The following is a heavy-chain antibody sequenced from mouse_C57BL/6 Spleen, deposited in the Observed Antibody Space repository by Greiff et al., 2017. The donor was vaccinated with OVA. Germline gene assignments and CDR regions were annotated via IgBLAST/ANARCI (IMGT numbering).Heavy chain of an antibody. D-gene: IGHD2-2*01. CDR3: ARGGYPAWFAY. CDR2: ILPGSGST. Sequence: VQLQQSGAELMKPGASVKLSCKATGYTFTGYWIEWVKQRPGHGLEWIGEILPGSGSTNYNEKFKGKATFTADTSSNTAYMQLSSLTTGDSAIYYCARGGYPAWFAYWGQGTLVTVSA. V-gene: IGHV1-9*01. CDR1: GYTFTGYW. J-gene: IGHJ3*01.